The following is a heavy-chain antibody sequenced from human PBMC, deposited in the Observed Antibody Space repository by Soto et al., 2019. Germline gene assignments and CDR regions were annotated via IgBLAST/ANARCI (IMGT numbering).Heavy chain of an antibody. CDR3: ARHFSVDYFDY. CDR2: INHSGST. J-gene: IGHJ4*02. CDR1: GGSFSGYY. V-gene: IGHV4-34*01. Sequence: SETLSLTCAVYGGSFSGYYWTWFRQPPGTGLEWIGEINHSGSTNYNPSLKSRVTIYVDRSKNQFSLKLSSVTAADTAVYYCARHFSVDYFDYWGQGALVTVSS.